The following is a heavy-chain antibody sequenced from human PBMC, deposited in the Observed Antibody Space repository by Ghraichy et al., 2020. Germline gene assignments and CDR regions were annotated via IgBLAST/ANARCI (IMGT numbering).Heavy chain of an antibody. CDR2: IRYDGTNK. CDR1: AFTFINYG. CDR3: AKQYGDYPDYYFDY. V-gene: IGHV3-30*02. D-gene: IGHD4-17*01. J-gene: IGHJ4*02. Sequence: LSLTCAASAFTFINYGMHWVRQAPGKGLEWVAFIRYDGTNKYYADSLKGRFTISRDNSKNTLYLQMNSLRAEDTAVYYCAKQYGDYPDYYFDYWGQGTLVTVSS.